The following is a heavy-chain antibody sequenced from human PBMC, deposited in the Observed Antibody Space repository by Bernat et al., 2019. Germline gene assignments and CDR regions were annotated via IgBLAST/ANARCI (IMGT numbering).Heavy chain of an antibody. CDR3: ARSHNSIYFRHIDF. J-gene: IGHJ4*02. Sequence: EVQLVESGGALVQPGGSLRLSCAASGFSFRSYWMSWVRQSPGKGLEWVANIKQDGSDRYYLASVKGRFTISRDNAKNSLYLQMNSLRAEDTAFYYCARSHNSIYFRHIDFWGQGALVTVSS. CDR2: IKQDGSDR. V-gene: IGHV3-7*02. CDR1: GFSFRSYW. D-gene: IGHD3-3*02.